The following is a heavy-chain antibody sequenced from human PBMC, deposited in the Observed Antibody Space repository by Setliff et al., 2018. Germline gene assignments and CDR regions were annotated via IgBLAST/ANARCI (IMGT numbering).Heavy chain of an antibody. Sequence: KSSETLSLTCTVSGASITSGSYYWGWIRQPPGKGLEWIGTIYYSGNSNYNPSLKSRVTISVDTSKNHFSLNLTSVSAADTAVYYCARRDSTGYYGYSFDFWGQGTLVTVSS. V-gene: IGHV4-39*02. CDR3: ARRDSTGYYGYSFDF. CDR2: IYYSGNS. CDR1: GASITSGSYY. D-gene: IGHD3-22*01. J-gene: IGHJ4*02.